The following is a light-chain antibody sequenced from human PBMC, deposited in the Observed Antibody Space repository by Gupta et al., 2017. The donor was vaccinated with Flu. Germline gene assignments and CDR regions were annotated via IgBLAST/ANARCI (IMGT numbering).Light chain of an antibody. J-gene: IGKJ2*01. V-gene: IGKV1-5*03. CDR1: QTISVW. CDR3: QQYETYPYT. CDR2: KAS. Sequence: DIQMTQSPSTLSASVGDRVSITCRASQTISVWLAWYQQKPGKVPKVVIYKASNLEDGVPSRFSGSGSGTEFTLTISSLQPEDFATYSCQQYETYPYTFGLGTRLEI.